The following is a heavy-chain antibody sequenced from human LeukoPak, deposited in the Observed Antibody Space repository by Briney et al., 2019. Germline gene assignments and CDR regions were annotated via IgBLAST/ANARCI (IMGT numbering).Heavy chain of an antibody. CDR1: GPSFKNAW. CDR2: IKTYIDGETT. V-gene: IGHV3-15*01. D-gene: IGHD1-14*01. J-gene: IGHJ4*02. CDR3: ALTKGGSELLGVCDS. Sequence: GGSLRLSCAASGPSFKNAWMNWVRQAPGKGLEWVGRIKTYIDGETTDYGAPVKGRFTISRDDSNHTLYLQMESLKDDDTGVYYCALTKGGSELLGVCDSWGQGTLVTVSS.